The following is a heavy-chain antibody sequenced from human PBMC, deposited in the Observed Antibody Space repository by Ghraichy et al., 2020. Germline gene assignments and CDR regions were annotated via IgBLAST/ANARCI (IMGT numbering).Heavy chain of an antibody. CDR1: GFTFSSYA. Sequence: LSLTCAASGFTFSSYAMHWVRQAPGKGLEWVAVISYDGSNKYYADSVKGRFTISRDNSKNTLYLQMNSLRAEDTAVYYCARARNYYGSGSPPAYWGQGTLVTVSS. V-gene: IGHV3-30-3*01. CDR2: ISYDGSNK. J-gene: IGHJ4*02. CDR3: ARARNYYGSGSPPAY. D-gene: IGHD3-10*01.